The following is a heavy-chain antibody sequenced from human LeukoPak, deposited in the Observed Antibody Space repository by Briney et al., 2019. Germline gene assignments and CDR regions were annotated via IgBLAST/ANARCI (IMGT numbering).Heavy chain of an antibody. J-gene: IGHJ4*02. D-gene: IGHD2-15*01. V-gene: IGHV3-15*01. CDR2: IKSKTDGGTT. CDR1: GFTFSNAW. CDR3: TTDVGEVVVAALVDY. Sequence: GGSLRLSCAASGFTFSNAWMSWVRQAPGKGLEWVGRIKSKTDGGTTDYAAPVKGRFTISRDDSKNTLYLQMNSLKTEDTAVYYCTTDVGEVVVAALVDYWGQGTLVTVSS.